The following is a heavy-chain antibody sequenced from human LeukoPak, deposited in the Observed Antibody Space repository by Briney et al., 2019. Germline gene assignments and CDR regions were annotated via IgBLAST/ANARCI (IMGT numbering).Heavy chain of an antibody. CDR3: AREFDGSASGAGY. J-gene: IGHJ4*02. CDR2: ISSSSSTI. CDR1: GFTFSSYS. Sequence: QPGGSLRLSCAASGFTFSSYSMNWVRQAPGKGLEWVSYISSSSSTIYYADSVKGRFTISRDNAKNSLYLQMNSLRAEDTAVYYCAREFDGSASGAGYWGQGTLVTVSS. D-gene: IGHD1-26*01. V-gene: IGHV3-48*01.